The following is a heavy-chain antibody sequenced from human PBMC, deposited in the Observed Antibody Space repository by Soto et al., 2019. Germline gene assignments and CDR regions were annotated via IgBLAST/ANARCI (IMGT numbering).Heavy chain of an antibody. D-gene: IGHD4-17*01. CDR1: GFTFSSYA. V-gene: IGHV3-30-3*01. CDR3: ARVGRLHYCDY. CDR2: ISYDGSNK. J-gene: IGHJ4*02. Sequence: QVQLVESGGGVVQPGRSLRLSCAASGFTFSSYAMHWVRQAPGKGLEWVAVISYDGSNKYYADSVKGRFTISRDNSKNTLCLQMNSLRAEDTAVYYCARVGRLHYCDYWGQGTLVTVSS.